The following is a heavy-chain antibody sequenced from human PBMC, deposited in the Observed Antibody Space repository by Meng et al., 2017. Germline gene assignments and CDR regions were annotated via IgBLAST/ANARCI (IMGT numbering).Heavy chain of an antibody. D-gene: IGHD3-9*01. Sequence: ASVKVSCKASGYTFTGYYMHWVRQAPGQGLEWMGWINPNSGGTNYVQKFQGRVTMTRDTSISTAYMELSRLRSDDTAVYYCARGLRYFDWLSSDAFDIWGQGTMVTVSS. CDR1: GYTFTGYY. CDR2: INPNSGGT. CDR3: ARGLRYFDWLSSDAFDI. J-gene: IGHJ3*02. V-gene: IGHV1-2*02.